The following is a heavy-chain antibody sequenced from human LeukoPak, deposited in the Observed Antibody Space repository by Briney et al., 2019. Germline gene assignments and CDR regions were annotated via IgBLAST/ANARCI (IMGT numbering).Heavy chain of an antibody. CDR2: INSDGSST. CDR1: GFTFSSYW. J-gene: IGHJ3*02. D-gene: IGHD2-15*01. Sequence: GGSLRLSCAASGFTFSSYWMHWVRQAPGKGLVWVSRINSDGSSTSYADSVKDRFTISRDNAKNTLYLQMNSLRAEDTAVYYCAKAPEWYCSGGSCDGAFDIWGQGTMVTVSS. CDR3: AKAPEWYCSGGSCDGAFDI. V-gene: IGHV3-74*01.